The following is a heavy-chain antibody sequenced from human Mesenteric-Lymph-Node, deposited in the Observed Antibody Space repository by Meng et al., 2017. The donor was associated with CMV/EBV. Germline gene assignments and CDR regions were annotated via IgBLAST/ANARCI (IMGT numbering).Heavy chain of an antibody. V-gene: IGHV1-18*01. CDR1: GYSFTGHG. D-gene: IGHD2-2*01. J-gene: IGHJ4*02. CDR3: ARDKYASGPMDY. CDR2: TSTSSSSA. Sequence: ASVKVSCKASGYSFTGHGINWVRQAPGRRLEWMAWTSTSSSSANHAQKFQGRVAMTTDTSTNTAYMVLKSLTSDDTAVYYCARDKYASGPMDYWGQGTLVTVSS.